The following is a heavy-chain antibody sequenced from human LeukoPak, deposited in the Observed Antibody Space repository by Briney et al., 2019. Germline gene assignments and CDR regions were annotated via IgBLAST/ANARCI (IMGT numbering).Heavy chain of an antibody. CDR1: GFTFSRSW. V-gene: IGHV3-74*01. Sequence: GGSLTLSCAASGFTFSRSWMHWVRQAPGKGLVWVSRINSDGSSTIYADSVKGRFTISRDNAKNTLYLQMNILRAEDTAVYHCARDSNDIAVAGYYFDYWGQGTLVTVSS. D-gene: IGHD6-19*01. J-gene: IGHJ4*02. CDR2: INSDGSST. CDR3: ARDSNDIAVAGYYFDY.